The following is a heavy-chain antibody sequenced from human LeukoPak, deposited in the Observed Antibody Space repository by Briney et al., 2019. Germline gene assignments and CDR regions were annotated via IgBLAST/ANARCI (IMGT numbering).Heavy chain of an antibody. D-gene: IGHD3-16*02. CDR2: IYWNSDRI. CDR1: GFSSNDYA. Sequence: GGSLRLSCAASGFSSNDYAMHWARQAPGKGLEWVSGIYWNSDRIDYADSVKGRFTISRDNAKNSLYLQMNSLRAEDTAVYYCARDRMGGSYCSDYWGQGTLVTVSS. J-gene: IGHJ4*02. CDR3: ARDRMGGSYCSDY. V-gene: IGHV3-9*02.